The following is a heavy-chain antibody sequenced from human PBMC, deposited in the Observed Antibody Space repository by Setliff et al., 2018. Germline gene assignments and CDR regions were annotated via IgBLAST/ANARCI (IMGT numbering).Heavy chain of an antibody. Sequence: PSETLSLTCTVSGGSISSYYWGWIRQPPGKGLEWIGSIYYSGSTYYNPSLKSRVTISVDTSKNQFSLKLSSVTAADAAVYYCARHHRGVIISWFDPWGQGTLVTVSS. D-gene: IGHD3-10*01. CDR3: ARHHRGVIISWFDP. J-gene: IGHJ5*02. CDR1: GGSISSYY. CDR2: IYYSGST. V-gene: IGHV4-39*01.